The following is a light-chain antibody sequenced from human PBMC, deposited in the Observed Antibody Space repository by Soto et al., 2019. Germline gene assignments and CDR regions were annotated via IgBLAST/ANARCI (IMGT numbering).Light chain of an antibody. Sequence: QSVLTQPASVSGSPGQSITISCTGTSSDVGGYNYASWYQQHPGKAPKLMIYDVSNRPSGVSNRFSGSKSGNTASLTISGLQAEYVADYYCSSYTSSSTLDYVFGTGTKLTV. CDR3: SSYTSSSTLDYV. CDR2: DVS. J-gene: IGLJ1*01. CDR1: SSDVGGYNY. V-gene: IGLV2-14*01.